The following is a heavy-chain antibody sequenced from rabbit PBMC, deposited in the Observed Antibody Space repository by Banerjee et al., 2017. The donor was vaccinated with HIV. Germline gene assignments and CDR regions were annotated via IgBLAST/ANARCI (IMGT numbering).Heavy chain of an antibody. CDR3: ARDQIYTYGYAGYAYALTRLAL. J-gene: IGHJ3*01. CDR2: IDGGSSGFP. Sequence: QSLEETGGDLVKPEGSLTLTCTASGFSFSVGYYMCWVRQVPGKGLEWIACIDGGSSGFPYYANWAKGRFTISKTSATPVTLQMTSLTAADTATYFCARDQIYTYGYAGYAYALTRLALWGPGTLVTVS. V-gene: IGHV1S40*01. CDR1: GFSFSVGYY. D-gene: IGHD6-1*01.